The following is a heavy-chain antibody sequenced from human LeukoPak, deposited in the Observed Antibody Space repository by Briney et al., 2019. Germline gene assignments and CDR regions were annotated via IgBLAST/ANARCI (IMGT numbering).Heavy chain of an antibody. CDR3: ARFQRQQLIFDY. CDR1: GFTFSSYS. CDR2: ISSSSSYI. V-gene: IGHV3-21*01. J-gene: IGHJ4*02. Sequence: GGSLRLSCAASGFTFSSYSMNWVRQAPGKGLEWVSSISSSSSYIYYADSVKGRFTISRDNAKNSLYLQMNSLRAEDTAVYYCARFQRQQLIFDYWGQGTLVTVSS. D-gene: IGHD6-13*01.